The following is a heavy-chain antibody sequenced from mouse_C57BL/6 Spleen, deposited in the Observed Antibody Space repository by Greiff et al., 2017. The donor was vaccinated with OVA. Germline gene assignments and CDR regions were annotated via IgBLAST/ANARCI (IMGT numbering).Heavy chain of an antibody. D-gene: IGHD1-1*01. Sequence: EVKVVESGGGLVKPGGSLKLSCAASGFTFSSYTMSWVRQTPEKRLEWVATISGGGGNTYYPDSVKGRFTISRDNAKNTLYLQMSSLRSEDTALYYCARGIYYGSSLYYAMDYWGQGTSVTVSS. V-gene: IGHV5-9*01. J-gene: IGHJ4*01. CDR2: ISGGGGNT. CDR1: GFTFSSYT. CDR3: ARGIYYGSSLYYAMDY.